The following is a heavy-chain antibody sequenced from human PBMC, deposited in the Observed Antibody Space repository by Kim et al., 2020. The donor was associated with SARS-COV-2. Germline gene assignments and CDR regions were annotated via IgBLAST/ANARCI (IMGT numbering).Heavy chain of an antibody. D-gene: IGHD3-22*01. J-gene: IGHJ4*02. Sequence: PSLKSRVTISVDTSKNQFSLKLSSVTAADTAVYYCARPAGYDSSGYYFDYWGQGTLVTVSS. CDR3: ARPAGYDSSGYYFDY. V-gene: IGHV4-39*01.